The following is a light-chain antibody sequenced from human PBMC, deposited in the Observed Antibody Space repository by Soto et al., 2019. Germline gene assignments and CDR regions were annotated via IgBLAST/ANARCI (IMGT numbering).Light chain of an antibody. CDR3: QQYNNWPPIT. V-gene: IGKV3-15*01. Sequence: EIVMTQSPATVPVSPWERVALSCRASQSVSIDLAWYQQKPGQAPRLLIYGASTRATDIPPSFTGSGSGTEFTLTISSLQSEDIAVYYCQQYNNWPPITFGQGTRLEIK. J-gene: IGKJ5*01. CDR2: GAS. CDR1: QSVSID.